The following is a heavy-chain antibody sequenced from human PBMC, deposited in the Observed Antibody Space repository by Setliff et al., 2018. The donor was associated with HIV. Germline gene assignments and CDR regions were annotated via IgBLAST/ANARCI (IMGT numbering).Heavy chain of an antibody. Sequence: GASVKVSCKASGYTFTSYAMHWVRQAPGQRLEWMGWIHAGNGYTKYSQKLQDRVTMTTDTSTSTAYMELRSLRSDDTAVYYCARDGYYYGSGSYSSFDYWGQGTLVTVS. J-gene: IGHJ4*02. D-gene: IGHD3-10*01. CDR1: GYTFTSYA. CDR2: IHAGNGYT. V-gene: IGHV1-3*01. CDR3: ARDGYYYGSGSYSSFDY.